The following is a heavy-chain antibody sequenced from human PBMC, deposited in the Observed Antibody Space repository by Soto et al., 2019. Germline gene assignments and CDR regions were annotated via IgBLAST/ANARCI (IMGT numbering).Heavy chain of an antibody. CDR2: IYYSGST. CDR3: ASSRAAAGHY. CDR1: GGSISSSSYY. V-gene: IGHV4-39*01. J-gene: IGHJ4*02. D-gene: IGHD6-13*01. Sequence: SETLPLTCTVSGGSISSSSYYWGWIRQPPGKGLEWIGSIYYSGSTYYNPSLKSRVTISVDTSKNQFSLKLSSVTAEDTAVYYCASSRAAAGHYWGQG.